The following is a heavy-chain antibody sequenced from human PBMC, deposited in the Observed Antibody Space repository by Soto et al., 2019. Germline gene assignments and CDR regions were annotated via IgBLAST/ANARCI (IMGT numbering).Heavy chain of an antibody. CDR1: GFTFSSYG. CDR3: ARDDKQLATYYYYGMDV. V-gene: IGHV3-33*01. CDR2: IWYDGSNK. Sequence: PGGSLRLSCAASGFTFSSYGMHWVRQAPGKGLEWVAVIWYDGSNKYYADSVKGRFTISRDNSKNTLYLQMNSLRAEDTAVYYCARDDKQLATYYYYGMDVWGQGTTVTVSS. J-gene: IGHJ6*02. D-gene: IGHD6-13*01.